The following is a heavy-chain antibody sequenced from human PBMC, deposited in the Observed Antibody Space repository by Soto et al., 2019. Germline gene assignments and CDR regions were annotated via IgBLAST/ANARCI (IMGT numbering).Heavy chain of an antibody. CDR3: ARDGSERPATY. J-gene: IGHJ4*02. V-gene: IGHV4-59*01. D-gene: IGHD3-10*01. CDR1: GGSISTYY. Sequence: QVQLQESGPGLVKPSETLSLTCTVSGGSISTYYWIWIRQPPGQGLEWVGVFYNGGTTNYNPSLKSRVTISVDTSNNQFSLKLNSVTAAATAVYYCARDGSERPATYWGQGILVTVSS. CDR2: FYNGGTT.